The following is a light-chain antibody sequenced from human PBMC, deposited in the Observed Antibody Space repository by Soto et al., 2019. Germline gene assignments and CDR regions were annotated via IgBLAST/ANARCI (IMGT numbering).Light chain of an antibody. Sequence: ETVITQSPATLSVSPREGATLSCRASQSASSNLVWYPHRPGQAPRLLIYGASTTATDIRARFSGSGSGIEFTLTLSSXQSDDYAVYYCQQYKNLPRTFGGGTNVDIK. CDR3: QQYKNLPRT. V-gene: IGKV3-15*01. CDR2: GAS. CDR1: QSASSN. J-gene: IGKJ4*01.